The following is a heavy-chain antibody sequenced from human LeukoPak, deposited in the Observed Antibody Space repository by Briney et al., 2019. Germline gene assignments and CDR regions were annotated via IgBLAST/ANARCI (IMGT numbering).Heavy chain of an antibody. J-gene: IGHJ4*02. CDR2: ISSSGSNI. D-gene: IGHD3-3*01. CDR3: ARSYDGSGFSD. Sequence: GGSLRLSCAASGFTFSSYEMNWVRLAPGKGLEWVSYISSSGSNIYYADSVKGRFTISRDNAKNSLYLQMSNLRADDTAVYYCARSYDGSGFSDWGQGTLVTVSS. CDR1: GFTFSSYE. V-gene: IGHV3-48*03.